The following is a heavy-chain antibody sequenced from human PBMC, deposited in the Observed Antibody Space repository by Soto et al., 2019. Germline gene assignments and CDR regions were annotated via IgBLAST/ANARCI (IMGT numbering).Heavy chain of an antibody. Sequence: QVQLVQSGAEVKKPGSSVKVSCKASGGTFSSYAISWVRQAPGQGLEWKGGIIPISDTTNYAQKFQGRVTITADEYTSTAYMELSSLRSEDTAVYYCARSQGSSTSLEIYYYYYYGMDVWGQGTTVTVSS. CDR2: IIPISDTT. V-gene: IGHV1-69*01. CDR3: ARSQGSSTSLEIYYYYYYGMDV. D-gene: IGHD2-2*01. CDR1: GGTFSSYA. J-gene: IGHJ6*02.